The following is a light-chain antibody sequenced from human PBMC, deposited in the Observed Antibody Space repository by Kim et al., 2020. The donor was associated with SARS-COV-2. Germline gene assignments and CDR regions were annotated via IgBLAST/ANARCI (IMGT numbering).Light chain of an antibody. CDR3: QAWDSGNVV. V-gene: IGLV3-1*01. Sequence: SYELTQPPSVSVSPGQIASITCSGDKLGDKYACWYQQKPGQSPVLVIYQDNRRPSGIPERFSGSNSGNTATLTISGTQAMDEADYYCQAWDSGNVVFGGG. CDR1: KLGDKY. J-gene: IGLJ2*01. CDR2: QDN.